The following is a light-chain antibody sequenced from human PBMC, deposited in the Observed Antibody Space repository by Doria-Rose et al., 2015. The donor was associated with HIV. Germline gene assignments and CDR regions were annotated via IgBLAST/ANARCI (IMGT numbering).Light chain of an antibody. Sequence: TQSPGTLSLSPGERATLSCRASQSFSSTYLAWYQQKPGQAPSLLIYDESTRATGIPDRFGASGSGTDFTLTINRLEPEDFALYYCHQYGTSWTFGQGTKVEI. V-gene: IGKV3-20*01. CDR3: HQYGTSWT. CDR1: QSFSSTY. CDR2: DES. J-gene: IGKJ1*01.